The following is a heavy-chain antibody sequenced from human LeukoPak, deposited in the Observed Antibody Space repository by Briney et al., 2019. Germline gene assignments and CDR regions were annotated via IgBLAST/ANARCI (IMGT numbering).Heavy chain of an antibody. CDR1: GGSISSSSHY. CDR2: IYYSGST. J-gene: IGHJ6*03. CDR3: ARVSETVASRHYHYYMDV. D-gene: IGHD3-10*01. V-gene: IGHV4-39*07. Sequence: PSETLSLTCTVSGGSISSSSHYWGWIRQPPGKGLEWIGNIYYSGSTYYKSSLKSRVTISVDTSKNQFSLNLRSVTAADTAVYYCARVSETVASRHYHYYMDVWGKGTSVTVSS.